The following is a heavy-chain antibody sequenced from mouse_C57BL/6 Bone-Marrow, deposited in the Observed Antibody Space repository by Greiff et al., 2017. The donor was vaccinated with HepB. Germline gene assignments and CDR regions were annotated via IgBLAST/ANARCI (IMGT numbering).Heavy chain of an antibody. CDR2: IRNKANGYTT. Sequence: EVQLVESGGGLVQPGGSLSLSCAASGFTFTDYYMSWVRQPPGKALEWLGFIRNKANGYTTEYSASVKGRFNISSDNSQSILYLQMNALRAEDSATYYCARYGRNLAWFAYWGQGTLVTVSA. CDR3: ARYGRNLAWFAY. CDR1: GFTFTDYY. J-gene: IGHJ3*01. V-gene: IGHV7-3*01. D-gene: IGHD2-1*01.